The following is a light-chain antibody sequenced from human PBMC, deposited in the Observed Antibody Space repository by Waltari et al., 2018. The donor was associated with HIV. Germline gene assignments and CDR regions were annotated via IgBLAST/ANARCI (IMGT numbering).Light chain of an antibody. CDR2: RAS. CDR1: QSITSES. CDR3: QQYIRSPIT. V-gene: IGKV3-20*01. Sequence: EIVLTQSPGTLSVSPGERATLSCGASQSITSESGAWYQLKPAQAPRLLIHRASNRAAGIPDRFSGSGSGTDFTLTISRVEPEDSAMYYCQQYIRSPITFGGGTRLQI. J-gene: IGKJ4*01.